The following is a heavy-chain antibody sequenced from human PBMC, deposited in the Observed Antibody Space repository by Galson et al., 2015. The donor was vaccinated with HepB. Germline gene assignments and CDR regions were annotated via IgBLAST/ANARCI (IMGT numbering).Heavy chain of an antibody. J-gene: IGHJ5*02. CDR2: IWYDGSNK. Sequence: SLRLSCAASASGVTFSSHGMHWVRQAPGKGLEWVAVIWYDGSNKYYADSVKGRFTISRDNSKNTLYLQMNSLRAEDTAVYYCARERVIYSSGLNWFDPWGQGTLVTVSS. D-gene: IGHD3-22*01. CDR1: ASGVTFSSHG. CDR3: ARERVIYSSGLNWFDP. V-gene: IGHV3-33*01.